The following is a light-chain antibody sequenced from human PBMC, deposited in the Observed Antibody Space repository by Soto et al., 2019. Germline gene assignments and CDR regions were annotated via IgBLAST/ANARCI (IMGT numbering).Light chain of an antibody. Sequence: QSVLTQPPSVSGSHGQSVTISCTGTSSDIGRFNRVSWYQQPPGAAPKLIIYEVSNRPSGVPDRFSGSKSGNTASLTISGLQAEDEADYFCSSSTSSSTLVFGGGTKLTVL. CDR1: SSDIGRFNR. CDR2: EVS. CDR3: SSSTSSSTLV. V-gene: IGLV2-18*02. J-gene: IGLJ2*01.